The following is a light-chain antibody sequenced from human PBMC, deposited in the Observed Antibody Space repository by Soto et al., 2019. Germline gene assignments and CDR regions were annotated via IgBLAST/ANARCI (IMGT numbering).Light chain of an antibody. J-gene: IGLJ1*01. CDR1: SSDFGGYNY. CDR2: DVS. Sequence: QSVLTQPASVSGSPGQSITISCTGTSSDFGGYNYVSWYQQHPGKAPKLMIYDVSNRPSGVSIRFSGSKSGNTASLTISGLQAEDEADYYCSSYTSSSTLHVFGTGTKVTVL. CDR3: SSYTSSSTLHV. V-gene: IGLV2-14*01.